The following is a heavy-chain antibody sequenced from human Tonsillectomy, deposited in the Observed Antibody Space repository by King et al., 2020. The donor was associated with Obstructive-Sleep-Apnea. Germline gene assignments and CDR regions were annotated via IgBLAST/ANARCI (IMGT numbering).Heavy chain of an antibody. CDR2: ISYDGNYK. Sequence: HVQLVESGGGVVQPGRSLRLSCAASGFTFSSYAMHWVRQAPGKGLEWVAFISYDGNYKYYADSVKGQFPVSRDNSKTTMYLQMNSLRTEDPAVYYCARDSNPGYCSRTSCLIYNWFDPWGQGTLVTVSS. D-gene: IGHD2-2*01. CDR1: GFTFSSYA. CDR3: ARDSNPGYCSRTSCLIYNWFDP. J-gene: IGHJ5*02. V-gene: IGHV3-30*04.